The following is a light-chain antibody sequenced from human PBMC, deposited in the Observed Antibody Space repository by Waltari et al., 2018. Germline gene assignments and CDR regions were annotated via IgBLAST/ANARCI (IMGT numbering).Light chain of an antibody. Sequence: EIVLTQSPATLSLSPGERATLSCRASQSVSSYLDWHQQKPGQAPRRLIYDAANRATGIPARFSGSGSGTDFTLTISSLEPEDFAVYYCQQRSNWPRDTFGQGTKLEIK. CDR2: DAA. CDR3: QQRSNWPRDT. J-gene: IGKJ2*01. CDR1: QSVSSY. V-gene: IGKV3-11*01.